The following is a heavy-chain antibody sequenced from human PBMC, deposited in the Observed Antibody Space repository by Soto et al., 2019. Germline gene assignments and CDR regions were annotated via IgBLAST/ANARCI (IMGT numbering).Heavy chain of an antibody. Sequence: QVQLVESGGGVVQPGRSLRLSCAASGFTFSSYAMHWVRQAPGKGLEWVAVISYDGSNKYYADSVKGRITISRDNSKNPLSLQMNSLRAEDTAVYYCARDRRWLQLVDYWGQGTLVTVSS. CDR3: ARDRRWLQLVDY. J-gene: IGHJ4*02. V-gene: IGHV3-30-3*01. CDR1: GFTFSSYA. D-gene: IGHD5-12*01. CDR2: ISYDGSNK.